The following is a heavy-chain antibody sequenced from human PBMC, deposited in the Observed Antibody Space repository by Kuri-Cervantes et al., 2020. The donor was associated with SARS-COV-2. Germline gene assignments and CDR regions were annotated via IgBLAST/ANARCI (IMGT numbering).Heavy chain of an antibody. CDR2: IGPSGTTK. D-gene: IGHD3-3*01. Sequence: GESLKISCTASGFIFSDYYMTWIRQAPGKGLEWVSNIGPSGTTKYYADSVKGRFTISRDNAKNSLYLQMSSLRAEDTAVYYCARDHDFWSGPNLAYWGQGTLVTVSS. CDR1: GFIFSDYY. J-gene: IGHJ4*02. V-gene: IGHV3-11*04. CDR3: ARDHDFWSGPNLAY.